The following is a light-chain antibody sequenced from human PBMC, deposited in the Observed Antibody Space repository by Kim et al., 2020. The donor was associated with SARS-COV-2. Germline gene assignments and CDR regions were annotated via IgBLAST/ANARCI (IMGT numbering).Light chain of an antibody. V-gene: IGKV3-11*01. Sequence: SWSPGERATLAGRASQSVSSYLAWYQQKPGQAPRLLIYDASNRATGIPARFSGSGSGTDFTLTISSLEPEDFAVYYCQQRSNWLTFGGGTKVDIK. CDR1: QSVSSY. CDR3: QQRSNWLT. J-gene: IGKJ4*01. CDR2: DAS.